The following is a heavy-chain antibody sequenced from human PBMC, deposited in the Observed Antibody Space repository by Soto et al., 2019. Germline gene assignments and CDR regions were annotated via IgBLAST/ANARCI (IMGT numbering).Heavy chain of an antibody. CDR2: IIPIFGTA. CDR3: ASPVHYDILTGYSFRHYYYGMDV. J-gene: IGHJ6*02. V-gene: IGHV1-69*06. CDR1: GGTFSSYA. Sequence: SVKVSCKASGGTFSSYAISWVRQAPGQGLEWMGGIIPIFGTANYAQKFQGRVTITADKSTSTAYMELSSLTSEDTAVYYCASPVHYDILTGYSFRHYYYGMDVWGQGSTGTV. D-gene: IGHD3-9*01.